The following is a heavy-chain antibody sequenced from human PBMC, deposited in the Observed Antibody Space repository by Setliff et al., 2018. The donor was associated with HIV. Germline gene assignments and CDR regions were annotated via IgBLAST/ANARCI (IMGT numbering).Heavy chain of an antibody. CDR1: GGSISSHY. D-gene: IGHD3-22*01. J-gene: IGHJ6*02. V-gene: IGHV4-59*11. CDR2: IDQSGDT. CDR3: ARDRPGGSGYYYYYYGMDV. Sequence: SETLSLTCTVSGGSISSHYWSWIRLPPGKGLEWIGTIDQSGDTYYTPSLKSRVTISVDTSKNQFSLKLSAVTAADTAVYYCARDRPGGSGYYYYYYGMDVWGQGTTVTVSS.